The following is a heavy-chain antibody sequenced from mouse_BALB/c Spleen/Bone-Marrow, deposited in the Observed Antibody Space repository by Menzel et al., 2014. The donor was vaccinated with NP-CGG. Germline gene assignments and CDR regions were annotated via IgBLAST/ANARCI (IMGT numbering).Heavy chain of an antibody. CDR1: GYTFTSFY. Sequence: QDQLQQSGAELVKPGASVKLSCKASGYTFTSFYMYWVKQRPGQGLEWIGDINPSNGGTNFNEKFRKKATLTVDTSSSTAYMEFSSLTSEDSAVYYCTRRSLLSDYYALDYWGQGTSVTVSS. J-gene: IGHJ4*01. D-gene: IGHD6-1*01. CDR3: TRRSLLSDYYALDY. V-gene: IGHV1S81*02. CDR2: INPSNGGT.